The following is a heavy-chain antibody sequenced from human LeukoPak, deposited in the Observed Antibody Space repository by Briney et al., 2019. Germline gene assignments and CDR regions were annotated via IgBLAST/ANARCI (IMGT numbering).Heavy chain of an antibody. CDR1: GFTFSRYG. V-gene: IGHV3-30*02. D-gene: IGHD3-10*01. CDR2: TRFDGKNK. Sequence: PGGSLRLSCAASGFTFSRYGMHWVRQAPGKGLEWVSFTRFDGKNKYYADSVKGRFTISRDNSKHMLYLQMNSLRPDDTAVYYCAKDLSMVRGIFDYWGQGTLVTVSS. J-gene: IGHJ4*02. CDR3: AKDLSMVRGIFDY.